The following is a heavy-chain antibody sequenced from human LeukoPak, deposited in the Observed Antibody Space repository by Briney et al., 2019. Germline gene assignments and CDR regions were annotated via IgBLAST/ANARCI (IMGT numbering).Heavy chain of an antibody. Sequence: PGGSLRLSCAASGFTFSSYSMNWVRQAPGKGLEWVSSISSSSYIYYAGSVKGRFTISIDNARNSLYLQMNSLRAEDTAVYHCARLFGGVTTFDYWGQGALVTVSS. D-gene: IGHD2-8*02. CDR1: GFTFSSYS. J-gene: IGHJ4*02. CDR2: ISSSSYI. V-gene: IGHV3-21*01. CDR3: ARLFGGVTTFDY.